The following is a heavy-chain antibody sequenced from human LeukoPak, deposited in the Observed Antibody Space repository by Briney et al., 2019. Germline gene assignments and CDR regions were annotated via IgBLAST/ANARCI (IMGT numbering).Heavy chain of an antibody. Sequence: GGSLRLSCAASGFTFSSYEMNWVRQVPGKGLEWVSYISSSGSTIYYADSVKGRFTISRDNAKNSLYLQMNSLRAEDTAVYYCARVRFGQANWFDPWGQGTLVTVSS. V-gene: IGHV3-48*03. CDR3: ARVRFGQANWFDP. CDR2: ISSSGSTI. D-gene: IGHD3-10*01. J-gene: IGHJ5*02. CDR1: GFTFSSYE.